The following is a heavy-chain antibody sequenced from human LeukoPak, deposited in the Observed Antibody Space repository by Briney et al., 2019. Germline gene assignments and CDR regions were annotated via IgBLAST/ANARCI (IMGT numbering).Heavy chain of an antibody. Sequence: ASVKVSCKASGYTFTNYGISWVRQAPGQGLEWMGWINVYSGNTNYAQKLQGRVTMTTDTSTSTAYMELRSLRSDDTAVYYCATSEPNYYDSSGPNAFDIWGQGTLVTVSS. V-gene: IGHV1-18*01. D-gene: IGHD3-22*01. J-gene: IGHJ4*02. CDR3: ATSEPNYYDSSGPNAFDI. CDR2: INVYSGNT. CDR1: GYTFTNYG.